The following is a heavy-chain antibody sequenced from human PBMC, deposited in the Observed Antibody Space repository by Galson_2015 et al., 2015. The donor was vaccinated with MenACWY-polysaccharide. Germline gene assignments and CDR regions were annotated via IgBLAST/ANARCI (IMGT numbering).Heavy chain of an antibody. CDR1: GFNFRGSG. CDR3: AREGSRSVFHALNI. D-gene: IGHD6-13*01. J-gene: IGHJ3*02. V-gene: IGHV3-33*05. CDR2: IQYDGSIK. Sequence: SLRLSCAASGFNFRGSGMHWVRQAPGKGLEWVAVIQYDGSIKGYADSVKGRFTISRDNSKNTLFLEMNSLRAEDTAVYFCAREGSRSVFHALNIWGQGTMVTVSS.